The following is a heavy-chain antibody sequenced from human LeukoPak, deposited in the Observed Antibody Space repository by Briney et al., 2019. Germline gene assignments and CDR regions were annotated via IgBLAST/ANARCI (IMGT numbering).Heavy chain of an antibody. CDR1: GFTFSICA. D-gene: IGHD1-26*01. V-gene: IGHV3-23*01. CDR2: ISATDLRT. Sequence: GGSLRLSCAASGFTFSICAMSWVRQAPGKGLEWVSAISATDLRTYYADSVKGRFTISRDNSKYTLYLQMNSLRAEDTALYYCAKDLSGSFDYWGQGSLVTVSS. CDR3: AKDLSGSFDY. J-gene: IGHJ4*02.